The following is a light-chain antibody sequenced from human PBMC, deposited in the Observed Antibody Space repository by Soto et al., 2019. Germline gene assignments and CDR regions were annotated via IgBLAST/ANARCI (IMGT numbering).Light chain of an antibody. Sequence: QSVLTQPPSASGTPGQRVTISCSGSSSNIRSNTVNWYQQLPGTAPKLLIYSNNQRPSGVPDRFSGSKSGTSASLAISGLQSEDEAHYYCAAWDASLNGVVFGGATKVTVL. CDR3: AAWDASLNGVV. CDR2: SNN. CDR1: SSNIRSNT. V-gene: IGLV1-44*01. J-gene: IGLJ2*01.